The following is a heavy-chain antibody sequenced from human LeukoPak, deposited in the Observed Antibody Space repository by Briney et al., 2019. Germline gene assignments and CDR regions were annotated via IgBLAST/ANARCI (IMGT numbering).Heavy chain of an antibody. CDR2: IRSKANRYAT. D-gene: IGHD6-19*01. Sequence: GRSLRLSCAASGFTFSGSAMHWVRQASGNGLEWVGRIRSKANRYATAYAASVKGRFTISRDDSKNTAYLQMNSLKTEDTAVYYCTRLKAVAGWGQGTMVTVSS. CDR1: GFTFSGSA. V-gene: IGHV3-73*01. CDR3: TRLKAVAG. J-gene: IGHJ3*01.